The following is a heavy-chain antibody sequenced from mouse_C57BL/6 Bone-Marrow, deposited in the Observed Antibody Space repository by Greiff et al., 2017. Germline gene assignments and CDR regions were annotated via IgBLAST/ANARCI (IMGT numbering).Heavy chain of an antibody. D-gene: IGHD1-1*01. J-gene: IGHJ2*01. CDR3: ARWITTGVAPGYLDY. Sequence: QVPLQQSGPELVKPGASVKLSCKASGYTFTSYDIHWVKQRPGQGLEWIGWIYPRYGSTKYNEKFKGKATVTVDTSSSTAYMELHSLTSEDSAVYVCARWITTGVAPGYLDYWGQGTTRTVSS. V-gene: IGHV1-85*01. CDR2: IYPRYGST. CDR1: GYTFTSYD.